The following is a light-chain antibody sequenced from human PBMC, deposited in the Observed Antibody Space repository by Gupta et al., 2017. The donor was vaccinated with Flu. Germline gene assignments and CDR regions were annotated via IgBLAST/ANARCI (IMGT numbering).Light chain of an antibody. CDR2: EAS. CDR3: LQHDNEPLT. V-gene: IGKV5-2*01. J-gene: IGKJ4*01. CDR1: HDIDDD. Sequence: ETTLTQSPAFVSATPGDKVTISCKASHDIDDDLNWYQQKAGEAPIFIVQEASTLGTGTPLRFSGNGYGTDFDLTIDKVESEDAAYYCCLQHDNEPLTFGGGTKLEI.